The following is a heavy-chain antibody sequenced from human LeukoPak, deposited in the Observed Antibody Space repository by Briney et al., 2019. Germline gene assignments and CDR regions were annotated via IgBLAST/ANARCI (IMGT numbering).Heavy chain of an antibody. CDR1: GGSISNNY. Sequence: SETLSLTCTVSGGSISNNYWSWFRQPPGKGLEWIGYICYSGSTNYNPSLKSRVTISVDTSKSQFSLKLSSVTAADTAVYYCASLRSYYYYGMDVWGQGTTVTVSS. V-gene: IGHV4-59*12. J-gene: IGHJ6*02. CDR2: ICYSGST. CDR3: ASLRSYYYYGMDV.